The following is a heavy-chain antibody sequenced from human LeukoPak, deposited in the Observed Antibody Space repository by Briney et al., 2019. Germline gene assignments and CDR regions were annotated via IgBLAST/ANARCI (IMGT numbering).Heavy chain of an antibody. CDR1: GFTFSSYS. V-gene: IGHV3-21*04. J-gene: IGHJ6*02. CDR3: ARDSVLRYFDWLSPTPFYGMDV. Sequence: GGSLRLSCAASGFTFSSYSMNWVRQAPGKGLEWVSSISSSSSYIYYADSVKGRFTISRDNAKNSLYLQMNSLRAEGTAVYYCARDSVLRYFDWLSPTPFYGMDVWGQGTTVTVSS. CDR2: ISSSSSYI. D-gene: IGHD3-9*01.